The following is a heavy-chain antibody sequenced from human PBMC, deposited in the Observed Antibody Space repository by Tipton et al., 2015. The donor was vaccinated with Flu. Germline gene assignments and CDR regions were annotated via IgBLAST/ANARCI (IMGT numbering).Heavy chain of an antibody. J-gene: IGHJ4*02. CDR3: ARDKYWSPGKWNGFLDC. D-gene: IGHD1-20*01. CDR2: IHDDGRT. V-gene: IGHV3-53*01. Sequence: GSLRLSCAASGFTVAGSYMAWVRQAPGKGLEWISVIHDDGRTNYADSLKGRFTISRDDSKNSVYLQVDNVRAEDAAVYFCARDKYWSPGKWNGFLDCWGQGTLVTVSA. CDR1: GFTVAGSY.